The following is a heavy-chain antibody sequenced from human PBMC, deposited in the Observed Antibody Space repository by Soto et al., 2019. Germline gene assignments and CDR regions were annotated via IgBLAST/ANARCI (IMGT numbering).Heavy chain of an antibody. CDR1: GFTFSSYG. J-gene: IGHJ4*02. CDR2: IYSGGTT. Sequence: GGSLRLSCAASGFTFSSYGMIWFRLPPGKGLERVSLIYSGGTTYYADSVKGRFTISRDNSKNTLYLQMNSLRVEDTAVYYCARNGWGMATVGMWGPGTLVTVSS. V-gene: IGHV3-53*01. CDR3: ARNGWGMATVGM. D-gene: IGHD4-4*01.